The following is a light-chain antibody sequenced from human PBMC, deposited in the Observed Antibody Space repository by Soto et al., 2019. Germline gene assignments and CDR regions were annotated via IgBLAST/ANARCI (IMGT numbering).Light chain of an antibody. CDR1: QSVRSN. V-gene: IGKV3-15*01. Sequence: EIVMTQSPATLSVSPGERATLSCRASQSVRSNLAWYQQKPGQAPRLLMYGASTRATGIPARFSGSGSGTSFPLTIRSWQFKVFAFFYGKKYDNWPETFGKGTK. J-gene: IGKJ1*01. CDR2: GAS. CDR3: KKYDNWPET.